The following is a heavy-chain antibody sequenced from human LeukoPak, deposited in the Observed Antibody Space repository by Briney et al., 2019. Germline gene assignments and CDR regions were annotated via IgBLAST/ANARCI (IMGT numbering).Heavy chain of an antibody. CDR3: ARDGYSSAWADLEYFDY. Sequence: SETLSLTCTISGGSINNYYWSWIRLPAGKGLEWIGRIYTTGSSNYNPSLKGRVTISVDKSKNQFSLNLSSVTAADTAIYYCARDGYSSAWADLEYFDYWGQGIPVTVSS. D-gene: IGHD6-19*01. CDR2: IYTTGSS. V-gene: IGHV4-4*07. CDR1: GGSINNYY. J-gene: IGHJ4*02.